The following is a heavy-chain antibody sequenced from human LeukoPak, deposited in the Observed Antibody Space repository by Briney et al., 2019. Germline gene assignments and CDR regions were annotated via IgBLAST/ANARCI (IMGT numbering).Heavy chain of an antibody. CDR2: IYYSGST. CDR3: ARTYGSSGLGYFDL. CDR1: GGSISSYY. V-gene: IGHV4-59*01. J-gene: IGHJ2*01. Sequence: PSETLSLTCTVSGGSISSYYWSWIRKPPGKGLEWIGYIYYSGSTNYSPSLKSRLTISVDTSKNQFSLKLSSVTAADTAVYYYARTYGSSGLGYFDLWGRGTLVTVSS. D-gene: IGHD6-13*01.